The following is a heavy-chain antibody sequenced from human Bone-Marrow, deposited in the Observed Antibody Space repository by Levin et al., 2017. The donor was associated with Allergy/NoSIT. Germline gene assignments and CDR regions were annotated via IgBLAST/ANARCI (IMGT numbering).Heavy chain of an antibody. J-gene: IGHJ5*02. V-gene: IGHV3-30*18. CDR3: TKDGRIAVATTTWFDP. CDR2: VAYDGDNK. Sequence: GSLRLSCTASGFTFSNYGIHWVRQAPGKGLEWVALVAYDGDNKYYADSVKGRFTISRDNAKNTVYLEINSLRVEDTAVYYCTKDGRIAVATTTWFDPWGQGTLVTVSS. D-gene: IGHD6-19*01. CDR1: GFTFSNYG.